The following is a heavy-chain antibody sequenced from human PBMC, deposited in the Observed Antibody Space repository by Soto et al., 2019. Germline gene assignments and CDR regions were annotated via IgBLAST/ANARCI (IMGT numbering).Heavy chain of an antibody. CDR3: ARESITMIVVVGWGFDY. J-gene: IGHJ4*02. V-gene: IGHV3-48*02. D-gene: IGHD3-22*01. CDR2: ISSSSSTI. CDR1: GFTFSSYS. Sequence: GGSLRLSCAASGFTFSSYSMNWVRQAPGKGLEWVSYISSSSSTIYYADSVKGRFTISRDNAKNSLYLQMNSLRDEDTAVYYCARESITMIVVVGWGFDYWGQGTLVTVSS.